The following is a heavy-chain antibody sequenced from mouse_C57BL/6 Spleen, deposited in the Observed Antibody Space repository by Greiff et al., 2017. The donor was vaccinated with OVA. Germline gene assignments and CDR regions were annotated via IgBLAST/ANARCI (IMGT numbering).Heavy chain of an antibody. CDR1: GFTFSSYA. V-gene: IGHV5-4*01. Sequence: EVKLEESGGGLVKPGGSLKLSCAASGFTFSSYAMSWVRQTPEKRLEWVATISDGGSYTYYPDNVKGRFTISRDNAKNNLYLQMSHLKSEDTAMYYCAREGYYDRAGLFAYWGQGTLVTVSA. CDR2: ISDGGSYT. CDR3: AREGYYDRAGLFAY. D-gene: IGHD1-1*02. J-gene: IGHJ3*01.